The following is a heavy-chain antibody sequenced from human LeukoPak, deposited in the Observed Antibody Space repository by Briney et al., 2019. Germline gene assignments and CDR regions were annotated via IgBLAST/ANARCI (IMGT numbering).Heavy chain of an antibody. CDR2: IRYDGNNK. CDR3: AKAGVTYYYDSSGYYLPEFDY. J-gene: IGHJ4*02. D-gene: IGHD3-22*01. Sequence: GGSLRLSCAASGFTFSSYGMHWVRQAPVKGLEWVAFIRYDGNNKYYADSLKGRFTISRDNSKNTLYLQMNSLRAEDTAVYYCAKAGVTYYYDSSGYYLPEFDYWGQGTLVTVSS. CDR1: GFTFSSYG. V-gene: IGHV3-30*02.